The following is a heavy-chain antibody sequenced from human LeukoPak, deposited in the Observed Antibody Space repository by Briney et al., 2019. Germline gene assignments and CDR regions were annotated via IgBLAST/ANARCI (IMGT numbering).Heavy chain of an antibody. CDR3: AKDSRGVDYFDY. CDR2: ISWDGGST. CDR1: GFTFDDYT. J-gene: IGHJ4*02. V-gene: IGHV3-43*01. D-gene: IGHD2-15*01. Sequence: GGPLRLSCAASGFTFDDYTMHWVRQAPGKGLEWVSLISWDGGSTYYADSVKGRFTISRDNSKNSLYLQMNSLRTEDTALYYCAKDSRGVDYFDYWGQGTLVTVSS.